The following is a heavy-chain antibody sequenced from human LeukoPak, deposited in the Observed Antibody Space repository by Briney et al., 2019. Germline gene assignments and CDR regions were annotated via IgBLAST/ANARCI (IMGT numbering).Heavy chain of an antibody. Sequence: GGSLRLSCEGSGFTFSNYWMTWVRQAPEKGLEWVAHIKPSGSEKHYADSVEGRFTISRDNAKNSLYLQMNSLRAEDTAVYYCARDLDTYVVLTAYDTFDIWGQGTMVTVSS. CDR1: GFTFSNYW. CDR2: IKPSGSEK. V-gene: IGHV3-7*01. D-gene: IGHD2-21*02. CDR3: ARDLDTYVVLTAYDTFDI. J-gene: IGHJ3*02.